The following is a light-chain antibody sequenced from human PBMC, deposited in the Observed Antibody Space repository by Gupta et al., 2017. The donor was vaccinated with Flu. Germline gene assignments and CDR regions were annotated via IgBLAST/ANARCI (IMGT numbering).Light chain of an antibody. CDR3: HQTFSTPRST. Sequence: DRVTITCRASQSIGSYLNWYQYKAGKAPKVLIYGASILPSGVPSRFSGSGYGTDFTLTISSLQPEDFATYYCHQTFSTPRSTVGQGTRLEIQ. V-gene: IGKV1-39*01. J-gene: IGKJ5*01. CDR2: GAS. CDR1: QSIGSY.